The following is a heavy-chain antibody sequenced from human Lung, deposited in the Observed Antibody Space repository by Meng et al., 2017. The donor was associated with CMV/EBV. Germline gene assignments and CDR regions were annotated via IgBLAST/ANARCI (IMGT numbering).Heavy chain of an antibody. CDR3: ASANHFGSGMAFDP. CDR1: GFTFNRFW. J-gene: IGHJ5*02. D-gene: IGHD3-10*01. CDR2: INTDGATT. Sequence: SLKISXTASGFTFNRFWIHWVRQAPGKGPVWVSVINTDGATTRYADSAKGRFTISRDNTKSTLYLQMNSLRAEDTAVYYCASANHFGSGMAFDPWGQGTVVTVSS. V-gene: IGHV3-74*01.